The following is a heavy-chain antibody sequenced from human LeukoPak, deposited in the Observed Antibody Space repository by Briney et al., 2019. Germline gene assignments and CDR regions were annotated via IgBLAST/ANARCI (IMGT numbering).Heavy chain of an antibody. V-gene: IGHV3-23*01. CDR3: AKGDSSGYYYYFQH. CDR2: ISGSGGST. Sequence: GGSLRLSCAASGFTFNSFAMCWVRQAPGKGLEWVSAISGSGGSTYYADSVKGRFTISRDNSKNTLYLQMNSLRAEDTAVYYCAKGDSSGYYYYFQHWGQGTLVTVSS. D-gene: IGHD3-22*01. CDR1: GFTFNSFA. J-gene: IGHJ1*01.